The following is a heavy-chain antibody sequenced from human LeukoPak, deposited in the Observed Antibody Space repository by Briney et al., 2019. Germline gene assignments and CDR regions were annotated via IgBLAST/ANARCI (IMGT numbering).Heavy chain of an antibody. V-gene: IGHV3-7*01. J-gene: IGHJ6*04. CDR1: GFSLSSYW. CDR2: IKQDGSKI. CDR3: ARDDHELGYCCGSSCSAASA. Sequence: PGGSLRLSCAASGFSLSSYWMSWVRQAPGKGLECLADIKQDGSKIYYMDSVKGRFTISRDNAKNSLYLQMNSLRVEDTAVYYCARDDHELGYCCGSSCSAASAWGKGTTVTVSS. D-gene: IGHD2-15*01.